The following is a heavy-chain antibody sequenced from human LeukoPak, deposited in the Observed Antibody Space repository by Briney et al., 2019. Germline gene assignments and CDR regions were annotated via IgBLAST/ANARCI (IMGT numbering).Heavy chain of an antibody. CDR2: IKQDGSEK. CDR1: GFTFSSHW. D-gene: IGHD6-19*01. J-gene: IGHJ6*02. V-gene: IGHV3-7*01. CDR3: ARDSPRIAVVGAFGMDV. Sequence: PGGSLRLSCAASGFTFSSHWMNWVRQAPGKGPEWVANIKQDGSEKYYMDSVKGRFTISRDNAKNSLYLQMNSLRAEDTAVYYCARDSPRIAVVGAFGMDVWGQGTTVTVSS.